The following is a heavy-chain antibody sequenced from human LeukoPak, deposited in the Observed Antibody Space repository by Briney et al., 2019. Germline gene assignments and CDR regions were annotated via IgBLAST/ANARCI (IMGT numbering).Heavy chain of an antibody. CDR1: GESFRGYY. V-gene: IGHV4-34*01. J-gene: IGHJ5*02. CDR3: ARREHRYYYGSGSYYSRAPPYNWFDP. CDR2: INHSGST. Sequence: SETLSLTCVVYGESFRGYYWSWIRQPPGRGLEWIGEINHSGSTNYNPSLKSRATISVDTSKNQFSLKLSSVTAADTAVYYCARREHRYYYGSGSYYSRAPPYNWFDPWGQGALVTVSS. D-gene: IGHD3-10*01.